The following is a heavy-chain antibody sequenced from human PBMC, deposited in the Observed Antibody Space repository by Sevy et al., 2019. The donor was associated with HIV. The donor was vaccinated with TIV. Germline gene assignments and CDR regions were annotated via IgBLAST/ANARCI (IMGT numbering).Heavy chain of an antibody. CDR1: GFSFSNYA. CDR2: LIGGGSRT. Sequence: GGSLRLSCAASGFSFSNYAMSWVRQAPGKGLEWVSTLIGGGSRTYYADSVTGRFTISRDNSRNTLYLQMNSLRAEDTAVYYCANGRVQSGLSGGGANDGWDVCGQGTTVTVSS. D-gene: IGHD2-8*02. V-gene: IGHV3-23*01. CDR3: ANGRVQSGLSGGGANDGWDV. J-gene: IGHJ6*02.